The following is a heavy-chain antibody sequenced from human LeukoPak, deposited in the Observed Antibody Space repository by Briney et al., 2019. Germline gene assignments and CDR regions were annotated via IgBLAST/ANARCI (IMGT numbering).Heavy chain of an antibody. V-gene: IGHV3-66*01. CDR1: GFTISANY. D-gene: IGHD3-3*01. CDR3: ASVFWNGH. CDR2: IFSSGKT. J-gene: IGHJ4*02. Sequence: GGSLRLSCAASGFTISANYMNWVRQAPGKGLEWVSIIFSSGKTYYADSVQGRFTISRDNSKNTLYLQMDSLRAEDTAVYYCASVFWNGHWGQGTLVTVSS.